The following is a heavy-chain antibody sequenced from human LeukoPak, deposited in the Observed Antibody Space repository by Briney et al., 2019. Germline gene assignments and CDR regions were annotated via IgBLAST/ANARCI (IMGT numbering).Heavy chain of an antibody. CDR3: AKELYPTYYYDSSGFFGAFDI. V-gene: IGHV3-30*18. CDR2: ISYDGSNK. D-gene: IGHD3-22*01. Sequence: GGSLRLSCTAPGFTFSTFHMHWVRQAPGKGLEWVAVISYDGSNKYYADSVKGRFTISRDNSKNTLYLQMNSLRAEDTAVYYCAKELYPTYYYDSSGFFGAFDIWGQGTMVTVSS. J-gene: IGHJ3*02. CDR1: GFTFSTFH.